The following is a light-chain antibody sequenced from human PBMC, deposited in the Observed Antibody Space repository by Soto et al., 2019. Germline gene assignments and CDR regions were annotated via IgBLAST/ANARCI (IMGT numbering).Light chain of an antibody. V-gene: IGKV1-5*01. CDR3: KEYNSYLLS. CDR1: QSISSW. Sequence: DVKMYQYPSTLSSSIGDSVTITCRASQSISSWLAWYQQKPGKAPKLLIYDDSSLESGVPSRLSGSGSGTELNLTIIILQPDDCARDGCKEYNSYLLSCCGVAKV. CDR2: DDS. J-gene: IGKJ4*01.